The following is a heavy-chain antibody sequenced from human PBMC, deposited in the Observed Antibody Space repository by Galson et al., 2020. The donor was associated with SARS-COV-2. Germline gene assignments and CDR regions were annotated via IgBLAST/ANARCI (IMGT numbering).Heavy chain of an antibody. D-gene: IGHD1-7*01. Sequence: SETLSLTCTVSGGSTSSYYWSWIRQPPGKGLEWIGYIYYSGSTNYNPSLKSRVTISVDTSKNQFSLKLSSVTAADTAVYYCARVTTYNWNYAGWFDPWGQGTLVTVSS. J-gene: IGHJ5*02. CDR1: GGSTSSYY. CDR2: IYYSGST. CDR3: ARVTTYNWNYAGWFDP. V-gene: IGHV4-59*01.